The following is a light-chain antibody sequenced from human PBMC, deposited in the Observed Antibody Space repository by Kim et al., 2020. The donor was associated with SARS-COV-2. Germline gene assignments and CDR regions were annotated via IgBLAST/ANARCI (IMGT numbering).Light chain of an antibody. CDR3: LQYNSYLRT. CDR2: RAS. J-gene: IGKJ1*01. V-gene: IGKV1-5*03. Sequence: ASVGDRVTITCRASQSINTWLAWYQQKPGKAPKLLIYRASILESGVPSRFSGSGSGTEFTLTISSLLPDDFANYFCLQYNSYLRTFGQGTKVEIK. CDR1: QSINTW.